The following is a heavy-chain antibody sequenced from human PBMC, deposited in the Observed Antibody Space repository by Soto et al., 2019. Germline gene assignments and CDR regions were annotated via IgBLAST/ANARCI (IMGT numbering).Heavy chain of an antibody. V-gene: IGHV1-18*01. Sequence: QDRLVQSGVEVKKPGASVRVSCKASGYSFTNYGITWVRQAPGKGFEWMGWISAYNGNTNYAQKFQGRVTLTTDASTRTAYLELRSLRSDDTAGYYCARDRGVAPPVAGNTHYYYYMDVWDKGTTVTVSS. D-gene: IGHD6-19*01. CDR1: GYSFTNYG. CDR3: ARDRGVAPPVAGNTHYYYYMDV. J-gene: IGHJ6*03. CDR2: ISAYNGNT.